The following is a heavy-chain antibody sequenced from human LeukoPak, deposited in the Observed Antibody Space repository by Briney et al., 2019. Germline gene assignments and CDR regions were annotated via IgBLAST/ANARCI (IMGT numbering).Heavy chain of an antibody. CDR3: ARDPMALDWFDP. CDR2: INSDGSSI. J-gene: IGHJ5*02. D-gene: IGHD3-10*01. CDR1: GFTFSSYW. Sequence: GGSLRLSCAASGFTFSSYWVHWVRQAPGKGLVWVSRINSDGSSIDYADSVKGRFTISRDNAKSTLYLQMNSLRAEDTAVYYCARDPMALDWFDPWGQGTLVTVSS. V-gene: IGHV3-74*01.